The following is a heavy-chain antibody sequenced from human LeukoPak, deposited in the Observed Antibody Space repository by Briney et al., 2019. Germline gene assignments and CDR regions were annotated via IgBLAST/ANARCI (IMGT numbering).Heavy chain of an antibody. Sequence: PSETLSLTCAVSGGSFSGYYWGWIRQPPGKGLEWIGEINRGGDTNCSPSLKSRVTMSLDTSKNQFSLKLNSVTAADTAVYYCARGYGSGSYYTYWGQGTLVTVSS. CDR3: ARGYGSGSYYTY. D-gene: IGHD3-10*01. J-gene: IGHJ4*02. V-gene: IGHV4-34*01. CDR2: INRGGDT. CDR1: GGSFSGYY.